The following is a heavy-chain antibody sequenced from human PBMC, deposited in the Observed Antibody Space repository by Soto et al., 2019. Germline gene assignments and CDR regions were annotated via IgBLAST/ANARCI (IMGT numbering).Heavy chain of an antibody. Sequence: QVKLVQFGAEEKKPGASVKVSCKASGYPFSNYAMHWVRQAPGQGLEWMGWINAVNGNSKYSQKFQGRVTITRDTSANTSYMELDSQRSEDTAVYYCATSTYCSSATCYQWDGRDVWGPGTMVTVSS. CDR3: ATSTYCSSATCYQWDGRDV. CDR2: INAVNGNS. CDR1: GYPFSNYA. D-gene: IGHD2-2*01. J-gene: IGHJ6*02. V-gene: IGHV1-3*05.